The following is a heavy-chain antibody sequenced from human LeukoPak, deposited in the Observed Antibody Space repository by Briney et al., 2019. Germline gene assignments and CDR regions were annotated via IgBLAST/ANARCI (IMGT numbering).Heavy chain of an antibody. D-gene: IGHD3-10*01. CDR2: IYGGGST. V-gene: IGHV3-53*01. Sequence: PGGSLRLSCAASGFTVSSNYMSWVRQAPGKGLEWVSVIYGGGSTYYADSVKGRFTISRDTSKNTLYLQMNSLRAEDTAVYYCARHSGPGSYNWFDPWGQGTLVTVSS. CDR1: GFTVSSNY. J-gene: IGHJ5*02. CDR3: ARHSGPGSYNWFDP.